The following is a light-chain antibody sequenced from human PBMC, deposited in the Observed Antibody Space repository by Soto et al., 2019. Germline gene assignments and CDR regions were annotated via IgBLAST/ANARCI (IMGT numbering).Light chain of an antibody. J-gene: IGKJ1*01. Sequence: ENVLTQSPATLSLSPGERATLSCRASQSVGSNLAWYQQKPGQAPRLLMYEASNRATGIPARFSGGGSGTDFTLTISSLEPEDFAVYYCQQRSDWPWTFGQGTKVDIK. CDR2: EAS. V-gene: IGKV3-11*01. CDR1: QSVGSN. CDR3: QQRSDWPWT.